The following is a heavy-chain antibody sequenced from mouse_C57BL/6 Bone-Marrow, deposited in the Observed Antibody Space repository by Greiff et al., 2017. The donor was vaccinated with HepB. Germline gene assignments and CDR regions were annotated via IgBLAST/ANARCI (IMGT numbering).Heavy chain of an antibody. D-gene: IGHD2-3*01. Sequence: QVQLQQPGTELVKPGASVKLSCKASGYTFTSYWMHWVKQRPGQGLEWIGNINPSNGGTNYNEKFKSKATLTVDKSSSTAYMQLSSLTSEDSAVYYGARGGWVYYAMDYWGQGTSVTVSS. CDR1: GYTFTSYW. J-gene: IGHJ4*01. V-gene: IGHV1-53*01. CDR2: INPSNGGT. CDR3: ARGGWVYYAMDY.